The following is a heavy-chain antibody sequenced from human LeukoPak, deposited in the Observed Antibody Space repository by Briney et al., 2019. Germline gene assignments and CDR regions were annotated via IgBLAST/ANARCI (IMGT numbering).Heavy chain of an antibody. V-gene: IGHV1-18*01. J-gene: IGHJ1*01. D-gene: IGHD2-15*01. Sequence: ASVKVSCKASGGTFSSYAISWVRQAPGQGLEWMGRISAYNGNTNYAQKVQGRVTMTTDTSTSTTYMELRSLRSDDTAVYYCARDSADCSGGNCYSAEYFHHWGQGTLVAASS. CDR1: GGTFSSYA. CDR3: ARDSADCSGGNCYSAEYFHH. CDR2: ISAYNGNT.